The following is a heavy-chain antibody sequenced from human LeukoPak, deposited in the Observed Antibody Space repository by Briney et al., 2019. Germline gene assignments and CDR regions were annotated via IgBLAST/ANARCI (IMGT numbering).Heavy chain of an antibody. CDR3: ASRAAAAGTGGLVYYYYYMDV. D-gene: IGHD6-13*01. J-gene: IGHJ6*03. CDR2: INHSGST. CDR1: GGSFSGYY. V-gene: IGHV4-34*01. Sequence: SETLSLTCAVYGGSFSGYYWSWIRQPPGKGLEWIGEINHSGSTNYNPSLKSRVTISVDTSKNQFSLKLSSVTAADTAVYYCASRAAAAGTGGLVYYYYYMDVWGKGTTVTISS.